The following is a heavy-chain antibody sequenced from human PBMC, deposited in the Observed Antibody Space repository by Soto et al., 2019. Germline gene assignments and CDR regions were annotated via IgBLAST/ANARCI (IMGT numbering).Heavy chain of an antibody. D-gene: IGHD3-3*01. CDR1: GYSFTSYW. Sequence: LGESLKISCQGSGYSFTSYWIGWVRQMPGKGLEWMGIIYPGDSDTRYSPSFQGQVTISADKSISTAYLQWSSLKASDTAMYYCARSLYDFWSGYSHYFDYWGQGTLVTVS. CDR3: ARSLYDFWSGYSHYFDY. J-gene: IGHJ4*02. V-gene: IGHV5-51*01. CDR2: IYPGDSDT.